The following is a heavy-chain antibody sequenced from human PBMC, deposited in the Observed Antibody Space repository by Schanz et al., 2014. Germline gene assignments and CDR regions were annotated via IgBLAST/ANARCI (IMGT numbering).Heavy chain of an antibody. CDR1: GGTFSTYT. J-gene: IGHJ4*02. CDR3: ARGYGDSPTDF. D-gene: IGHD4-17*01. CDR2: IIPSLGLA. V-gene: IGHV1-69*02. Sequence: QVQLVQSGADVKKPGSSVKVSCKASGGTFSTYTISWVRQAPGQGLEWMGRIIPSLGLAKYEQKFQDKVTITADTSTTTAYMELSGLRSEDTAVYYCARGYGDSPTDFWGQGTLXTVSS.